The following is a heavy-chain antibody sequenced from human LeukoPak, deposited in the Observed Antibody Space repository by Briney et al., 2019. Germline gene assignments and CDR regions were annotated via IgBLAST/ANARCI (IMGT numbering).Heavy chain of an antibody. J-gene: IGHJ4*02. CDR1: GITLNNYG. Sequence: GGSLRLSCAVSGITLNNYGMTWVRQAPGKGLEWVAGISDSGGSTKYADSVKGRFTISRDNPKNTLYLQMNSLRAEDTAVYFCARYYDILTGYPYFDYWGQGTLVTVSS. CDR2: ISDSGGST. CDR3: ARYYDILTGYPYFDY. D-gene: IGHD3-9*01. V-gene: IGHV3-23*01.